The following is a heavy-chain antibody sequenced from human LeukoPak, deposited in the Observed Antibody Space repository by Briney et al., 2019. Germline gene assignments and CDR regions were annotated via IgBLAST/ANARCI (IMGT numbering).Heavy chain of an antibody. CDR2: INHSGST. V-gene: IGHV4-34*01. Sequence: SETLSLXCAVYGGSFSGYYWSWIRQPPGKGLEWIGEINHSGSTNYNPSLKSRVTISVDTSKNQFSLKLSSVTAADTAVYYCARKRVDFWSGYSRLLDYWGQGTLVTVSS. J-gene: IGHJ4*02. CDR1: GGSFSGYY. CDR3: ARKRVDFWSGYSRLLDY. D-gene: IGHD3-3*01.